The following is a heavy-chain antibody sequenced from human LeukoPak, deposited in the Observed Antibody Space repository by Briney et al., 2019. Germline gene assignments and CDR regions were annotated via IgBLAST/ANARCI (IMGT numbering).Heavy chain of an antibody. D-gene: IGHD3-16*02. V-gene: IGHV4-59*01. CDR3: AGAITFGGVIVMDTDAFDI. J-gene: IGHJ3*02. Sequence: SETLSLTCTVSGGSISSYYWSWIRQPPGKGLEWIGYIYYSGSTNYNPSLKSRVAISVDTSKNQFSLKLSSVTAADTAVYYCAGAITFGGVIVMDTDAFDIWGQGTMVTVSS. CDR2: IYYSGST. CDR1: GGSISSYY.